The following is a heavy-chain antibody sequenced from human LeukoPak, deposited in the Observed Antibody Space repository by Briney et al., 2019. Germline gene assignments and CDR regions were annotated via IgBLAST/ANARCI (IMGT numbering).Heavy chain of an antibody. CDR2: IYYSGST. CDR1: GGSISSYY. V-gene: IGHV4-59*08. Sequence: SETLSLTCTVSGGSISSYYWSWIRQPPGKGLEWIGYIYYSGSTNYNPSLKSRVTISVDTSKNQFSLKLSSVTAADTAVYYCARGGGYSSSSGVRYYYYYMDVWGKGTTVTVSS. D-gene: IGHD6-6*01. J-gene: IGHJ6*03. CDR3: ARGGGYSSSSGVRYYYYYMDV.